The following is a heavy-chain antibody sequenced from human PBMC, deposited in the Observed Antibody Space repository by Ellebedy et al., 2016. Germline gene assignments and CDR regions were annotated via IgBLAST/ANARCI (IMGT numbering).Heavy chain of an antibody. CDR3: AREGKQEVDAFDF. CDR2: INPNSGVP. V-gene: IGHV1-2*02. D-gene: IGHD1/OR15-1a*01. CDR1: GYTFTDYS. Sequence: ASVKVSCXASGYTFTDYSMHWVRQAPGQGLEWMGWINPNSGVPYYAQKFQGRVTMTRDTSITTAYMELSRVTSDDTAVYYCAREGKQEVDAFDFWGQGTVVTVSS. J-gene: IGHJ3*01.